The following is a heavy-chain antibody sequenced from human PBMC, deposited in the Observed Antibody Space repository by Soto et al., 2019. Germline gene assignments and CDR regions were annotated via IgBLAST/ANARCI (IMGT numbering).Heavy chain of an antibody. CDR3: ARGGRRLYDYYYGMDV. CDR2: INHSGST. J-gene: IGHJ6*02. V-gene: IGHV4-34*01. Sequence: TSETLSLTCAVYGGAFSGYYWSWIRQPPGKGLEWIGEINHSGSTNYNPSLKSRVTISVDTSKNQFSLKPSSVTAADTAVYYCARGGRRLYDYYYGMDVWGQGTTVTVSS. CDR1: GGAFSGYY.